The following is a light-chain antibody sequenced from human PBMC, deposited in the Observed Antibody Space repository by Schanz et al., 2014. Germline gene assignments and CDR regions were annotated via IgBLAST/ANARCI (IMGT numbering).Light chain of an antibody. CDR2: DVS. CDR3: SSYTTYSTLR. J-gene: IGLJ2*01. V-gene: IGLV2-11*01. Sequence: QSALTQPRSVSGSPGQSVTISCTGTSSDVGGYNYVSWYQQHPGKAPKLMIYDVSKRPSGVPDRFSGSKSGNTASLTISGLQAEDEADYYCSSYTTYSTLRFGGGTKLTVL. CDR1: SSDVGGYNY.